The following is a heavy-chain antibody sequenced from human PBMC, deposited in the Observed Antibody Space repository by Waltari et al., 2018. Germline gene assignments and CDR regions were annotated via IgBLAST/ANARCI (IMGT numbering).Heavy chain of an antibody. D-gene: IGHD3-10*01. V-gene: IGHV1-24*01. CDR2: LEPGDEET. J-gene: IGHJ6*02. Sequence: QVQLVQSGAEVRKPGASVKVSCKVSGYSLSDLSMHWVRQAPGKGLEGVGGLEPGDEETVYAQKCQGRVTMTEDTSTDTAYMELSSLRSDDTAVYYCTTDIMLRVFSNVWGQGTTVTVSS. CDR1: GYSLSDLS. CDR3: TTDIMLRVFSNV.